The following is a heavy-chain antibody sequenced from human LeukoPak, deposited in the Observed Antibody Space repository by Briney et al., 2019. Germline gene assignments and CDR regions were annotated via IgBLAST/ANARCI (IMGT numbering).Heavy chain of an antibody. CDR3: ARDGGMDV. Sequence: ASVKVSCKASVYTFTDYYMHWVRQAPGQGREWMGWINLNSGVTNYPQKFQGRVTMTRNTSISTAYLELSRLRSDDTAVYYCARDGGMDVWGQGTTVTVSS. CDR1: VYTFTDYY. J-gene: IGHJ6*02. CDR2: INLNSGVT. V-gene: IGHV1-2*02.